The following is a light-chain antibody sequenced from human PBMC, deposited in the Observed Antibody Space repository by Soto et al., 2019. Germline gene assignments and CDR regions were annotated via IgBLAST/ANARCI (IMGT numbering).Light chain of an antibody. J-gene: IGLJ1*01. CDR3: KSYDGSNTYV. CDR1: KNDIGVYDF. CDR2: EVV. Sequence: QSALTQPPSASGSPGKSVTISCTGTKNDIGVYDFVSWYQHHPGKAPRLIIYEVVQRPSGVPDRFSGSKSGNTASLTVSGLQAADEGDYFCKSYDGSNTYVFGSGTKLTVL. V-gene: IGLV2-8*01.